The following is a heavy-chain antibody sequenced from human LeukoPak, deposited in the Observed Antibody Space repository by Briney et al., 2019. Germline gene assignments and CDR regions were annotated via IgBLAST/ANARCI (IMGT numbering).Heavy chain of an antibody. V-gene: IGHV4-39*07. CDR1: GGSISSSSYY. CDR2: IYYSGST. Sequence: SETLSLTCTVSGGSISSSSYYWGWIRQPPGKGLEWIGRIYYSGSTNYNPSLKSRVTISVDTSKNQFSLKLSSVTAADTAVYYCAGQQRAGSSPYYFDYWGQGTLVTVSS. CDR3: AGQQRAGSSPYYFDY. J-gene: IGHJ4*02.